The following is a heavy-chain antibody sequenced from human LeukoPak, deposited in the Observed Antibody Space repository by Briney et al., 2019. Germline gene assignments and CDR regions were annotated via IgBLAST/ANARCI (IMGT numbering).Heavy chain of an antibody. CDR2: IYYSGST. CDR3: ARARGYSYGYPFDY. D-gene: IGHD5-18*01. CDR1: GGSISSYY. J-gene: IGHJ4*02. Sequence: PSETLSLTCTVSGGSISSYYWSWIRQPPGKGLEWIGYIYYSGSTNYNPSLKSRVTISVDPSKNQFSLKLSSVIAADTAVYYCARARGYSYGYPFDYWGQRAPVTVSS. V-gene: IGHV4-59*01.